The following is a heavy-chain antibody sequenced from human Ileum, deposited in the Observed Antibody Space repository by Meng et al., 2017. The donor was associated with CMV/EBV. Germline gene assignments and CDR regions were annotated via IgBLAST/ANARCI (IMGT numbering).Heavy chain of an antibody. CDR2: ISGSGAST. CDR1: EFTFGDYA. D-gene: IGHD6-19*01. V-gene: IGHV3-23*01. CDR3: ARPISGWSPLVY. Sequence: EVQLLESGGGLVQPGGSLRLSCTVSEFTFGDYAMTWVRHAPGKGLEWVSSISGSGASTYYADSVNGRFSLSRDNSKNTVSLQMNSLRAEDTAVYYCARPISGWSPLVYWGQGTLVTVSS. J-gene: IGHJ4*02.